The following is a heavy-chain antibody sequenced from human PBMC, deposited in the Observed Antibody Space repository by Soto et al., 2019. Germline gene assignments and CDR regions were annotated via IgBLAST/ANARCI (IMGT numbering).Heavy chain of an antibody. CDR2: ISWNSGSI. V-gene: IGHV3-9*01. CDR1: GFTFDDYA. D-gene: IGHD4-17*01. Sequence: GGSLRLSCAASGFTFDDYAMHWVRQAPGKGLEWVSGISWNSGSIGYADSVKGRFTISRDNAKNSLYLQMNSLRAEDTALYYCAKDIRTTVTVASFDIWGQGTMVTVSS. J-gene: IGHJ3*02. CDR3: AKDIRTTVTVASFDI.